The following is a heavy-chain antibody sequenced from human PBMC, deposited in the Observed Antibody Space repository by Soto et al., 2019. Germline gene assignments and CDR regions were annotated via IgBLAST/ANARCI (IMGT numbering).Heavy chain of an antibody. V-gene: IGHV4-34*01. CDR2: INHSGST. CDR3: ARGGRIRPPHTPMVRGLDV. Sequence: SETLSLTCAVYGGSFSGYYWSWIRQPPGKGLEWIGEINHSGSTNYNPSLKSRVTISVHTSKNQFSLKLSSVTAADTAVYYCARGGRIRPPHTPMVRGLDVWGQGTTVTISS. J-gene: IGHJ6*02. D-gene: IGHD3-10*01. CDR1: GGSFSGYY.